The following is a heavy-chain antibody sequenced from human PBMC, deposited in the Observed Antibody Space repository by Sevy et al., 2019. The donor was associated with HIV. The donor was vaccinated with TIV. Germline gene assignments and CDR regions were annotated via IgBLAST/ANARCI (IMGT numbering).Heavy chain of an antibody. J-gene: IGHJ4*02. CDR2: INPNGGST. D-gene: IGHD2-21*02. V-gene: IGHV1-46*01. CDR3: ARLRSCGGDCYYFDY. Sequence: ASVKVSCKASGYSFTSYEMEWVRQAPGQGLEWMGIINPNGGSTGYAQSFQGRVILTRDTSTDTVYMELNSLRSEDTAVYYCARLRSCGGDCYYFDYWGQGTLVTVSS. CDR1: GYSFTSYE.